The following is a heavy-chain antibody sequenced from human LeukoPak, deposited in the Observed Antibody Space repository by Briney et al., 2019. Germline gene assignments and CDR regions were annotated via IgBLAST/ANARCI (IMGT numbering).Heavy chain of an antibody. CDR2: ISSSSSYI. J-gene: IGHJ3*02. Sequence: GGSLRLSCAASGFTFSSYGMNWVRQAPGKGLEWVSSISSSSSYIYYADSVKGRFTISRDNAKNSLYLQMNSLRAEDTAVYYCARDYAIVVLEGDAFDIWGQGTMVTVSS. CDR3: ARDYAIVVLEGDAFDI. V-gene: IGHV3-21*01. CDR1: GFTFSSYG. D-gene: IGHD2-8*01.